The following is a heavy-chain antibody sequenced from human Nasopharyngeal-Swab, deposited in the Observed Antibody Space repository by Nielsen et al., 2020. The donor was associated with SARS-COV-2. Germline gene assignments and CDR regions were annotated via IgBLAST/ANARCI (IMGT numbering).Heavy chain of an antibody. CDR2: INTNTGNP. CDR3: ARDPEMGSYDILTGYYNVWHYYGMDV. CDR1: GYTFTSYA. V-gene: IGHV7-4-1*02. J-gene: IGHJ6*02. D-gene: IGHD3-9*01. Sequence: ASVKVSCKASGYTFTSYAMNWVRQAPGQGLEWMGWINTNTGNPTYAQGFTGRFVFSLDTSVSTAYLQISSLKAEDTAVYYCARDPEMGSYDILTGYYNVWHYYGMDVWGQGTTVTVSS.